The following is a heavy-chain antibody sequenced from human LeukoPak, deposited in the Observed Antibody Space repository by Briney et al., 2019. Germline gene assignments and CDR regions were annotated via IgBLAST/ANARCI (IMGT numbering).Heavy chain of an antibody. CDR3: ARVIEQWLENLGYYYYMDV. Sequence: SVKVSCKASGGTFSSYAISLVRQAPGQGLEWMGGIIPIFGTANYAQKFQGRVTITADEPTSTAYMELSSLRSEDTAVYYCARVIEQWLENLGYYYYMDVWGKGTTVTVSS. CDR1: GGTFSSYA. J-gene: IGHJ6*03. CDR2: IIPIFGTA. D-gene: IGHD6-19*01. V-gene: IGHV1-69*13.